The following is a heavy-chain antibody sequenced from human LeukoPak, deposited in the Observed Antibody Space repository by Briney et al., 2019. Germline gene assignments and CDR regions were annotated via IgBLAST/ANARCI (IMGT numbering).Heavy chain of an antibody. V-gene: IGHV3-30*04. Sequence: GGSLRLSCAASGFTFSSYAMHWVRQAPGKGLEWVAVISYDGSNKYYADSVKGRFTIYRDNSKNTLYLQMNSLRAEDTAVYYCASDQDSSGWIDYWGQGTLVTVSS. CDR1: GFTFSSYA. CDR3: ASDQDSSGWIDY. D-gene: IGHD6-19*01. CDR2: ISYDGSNK. J-gene: IGHJ4*02.